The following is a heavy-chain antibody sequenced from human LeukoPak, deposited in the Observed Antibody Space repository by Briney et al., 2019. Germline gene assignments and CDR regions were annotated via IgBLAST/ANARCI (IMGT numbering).Heavy chain of an antibody. CDR2: INPNSGGT. V-gene: IGHV1-2*02. J-gene: IGHJ4*02. CDR1: GYTFTGYY. Sequence: ASVKVSCKASGYTFTGYYMHWVRQAPGQGLEWMGWINPNSGGTNYAQKFQGRVTMTRDTSISTAYMELSRLRSDDTAMYYCARDRDIKDCSGGSCYLYWGQGTLVTVSS. CDR3: ARDRDIKDCSGGSCYLY. D-gene: IGHD2-15*01.